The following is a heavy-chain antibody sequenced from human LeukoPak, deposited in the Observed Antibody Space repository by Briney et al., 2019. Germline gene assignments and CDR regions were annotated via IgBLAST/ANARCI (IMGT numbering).Heavy chain of an antibody. Sequence: GGSLRLSCVASAFTFSDYLMHWVRQAPGKGLVWVSGISNDGGSTYYADSVKGRFTISRDNAKNTLYLQMNSLRAEDTAVYYCASLNFGPDYWGQGTLVTVSS. D-gene: IGHD1-1*01. V-gene: IGHV3-74*01. CDR1: AFTFSDYL. CDR2: ISNDGGST. CDR3: ASLNFGPDY. J-gene: IGHJ4*02.